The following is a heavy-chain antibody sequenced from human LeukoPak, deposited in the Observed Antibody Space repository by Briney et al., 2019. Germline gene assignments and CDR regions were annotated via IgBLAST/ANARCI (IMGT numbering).Heavy chain of an antibody. J-gene: IGHJ6*03. D-gene: IGHD3-3*01. CDR2: IYYSGST. V-gene: IGHV4-59*08. CDR1: GGSISSYY. CDR3: ARVPLYDFWSGPYYYYMDV. Sequence: PSETLSLTCTVSGGSISSYYWSWIRQPPGKGLERIGYIYYSGSTNYNPSLKSRVTISVDTSKNQFSLKLSSVTAADTAVYYCARVPLYDFWSGPYYYYMDVWGKGTTVTVSS.